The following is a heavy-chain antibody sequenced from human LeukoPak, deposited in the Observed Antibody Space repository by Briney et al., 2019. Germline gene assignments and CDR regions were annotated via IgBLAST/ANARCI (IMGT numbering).Heavy chain of an antibody. CDR2: ISGSGGST. J-gene: IGHJ6*03. CDR3: ARGDGYNYEYYYYYMDV. Sequence: PGGSLRLSCAASGFTFSSYAMSWVRQAPGKGLEWVSAISGSGGSTYYADSVKGRFTISRDNAKNSLYLQMNSLRAEDTAVYYCARGDGYNYEYYYYYMDVWGKGTTVTVSS. D-gene: IGHD5-24*01. V-gene: IGHV3-23*01. CDR1: GFTFSSYA.